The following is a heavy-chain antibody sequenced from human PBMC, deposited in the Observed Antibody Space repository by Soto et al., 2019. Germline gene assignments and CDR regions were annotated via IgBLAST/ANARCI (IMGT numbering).Heavy chain of an antibody. CDR3: ALRPSYSSLDWFDP. J-gene: IGHJ5*02. V-gene: IGHV3-30-3*01. D-gene: IGHD6-13*01. CDR1: GFTFSSYA. Sequence: GGSLRLSCAASGFTFSSYAMHWVRQAPGKGLEWVAVISYDGSNKYYADSVKGRFTISRDNSKNTLYLQMNSLRAEDTAVYYCALRPSYSSLDWFDPWGQGTLVTVS. CDR2: ISYDGSNK.